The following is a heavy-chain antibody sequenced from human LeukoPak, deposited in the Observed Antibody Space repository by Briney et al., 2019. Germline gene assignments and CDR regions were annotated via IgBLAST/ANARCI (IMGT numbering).Heavy chain of an antibody. D-gene: IGHD3/OR15-3a*01. V-gene: IGHV1-69*11. Sequence: SIKVSFKASRGTLTTPPLKWVRQAPGQGLVWMGRIIPILSQSNYAQKFQGTVSITADEFTDTAYMELSSLRSEDTAVYYCATGTSYRDSFDVWGQGTMVTVSS. CDR3: ATGTSYRDSFDV. CDR1: RGTLTTPP. CDR2: IIPILSQS. J-gene: IGHJ3*01.